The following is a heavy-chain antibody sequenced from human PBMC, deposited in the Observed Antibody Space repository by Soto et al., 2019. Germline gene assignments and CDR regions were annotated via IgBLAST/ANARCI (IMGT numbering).Heavy chain of an antibody. Sequence: QVQLVESGGGVVQPGRSLRLSCAASGFTFSSYAMHWVRQAPGKGLEWVAVISYDGSNKYYADSVKGRFTISRDNSKNTLYLQMNSLRAEDTAVYYCARHHGQQRLVKSYFDYWGQGTLVTVSS. CDR3: ARHHGQQRLVKSYFDY. V-gene: IGHV3-30-3*01. CDR1: GFTFSSYA. D-gene: IGHD6-13*01. J-gene: IGHJ4*02. CDR2: ISYDGSNK.